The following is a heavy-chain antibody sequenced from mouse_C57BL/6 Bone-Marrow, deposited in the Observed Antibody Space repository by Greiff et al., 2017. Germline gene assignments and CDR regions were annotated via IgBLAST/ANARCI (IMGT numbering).Heavy chain of an antibody. V-gene: IGHV14-4*01. Sequence: VQLQQSGAELVRPGASVKLSCTASGFNIKDDYIHWVKQRPERGLEWIGWIDPEIGVTEYASKFQGKAPITSDTSSNTAYLQLSSLTSEDTAVYYCSSIDGNEFDFCGQGTPLPVAS. J-gene: IGHJ2*01. D-gene: IGHD2-1*01. CDR2: IDPEIGVT. CDR1: GFNIKDDY. CDR3: SSIDGNEFDF.